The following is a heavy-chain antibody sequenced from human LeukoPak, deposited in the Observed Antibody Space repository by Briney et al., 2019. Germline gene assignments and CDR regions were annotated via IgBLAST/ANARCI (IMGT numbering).Heavy chain of an antibody. J-gene: IGHJ3*02. V-gene: IGHV4-59*12. Sequence: SETLSLTCTVSGGSISSFYWSWIRQPPGKGLEWIGYIYNSGTTYYNPSLKSRVTMSVDTSKNQFSLKLSSVTAADTAVYYCARQYSSGWLLAFDIWGQGTMVTVSS. D-gene: IGHD6-19*01. CDR1: GGSISSFY. CDR2: IYNSGTT. CDR3: ARQYSSGWLLAFDI.